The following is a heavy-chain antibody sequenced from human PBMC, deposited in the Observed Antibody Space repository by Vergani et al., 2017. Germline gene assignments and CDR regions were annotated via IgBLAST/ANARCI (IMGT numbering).Heavy chain of an antibody. Sequence: QLQLQESGPGLVKPSETLSLTCTVSGGSISSSSYYWGWIRQPPGKGLEWIGRIYTSGSTNYNPSLKSRVTISVDTSKNQFSLKLSSVTAADTAVYYCRGSGSYYNVGAFDIWGQGTMVTVSS. D-gene: IGHD3-10*01. J-gene: IGHJ3*02. V-gene: IGHV4-39*07. CDR1: GGSISSSSYY. CDR2: IYTSGST. CDR3: RGSGSYYNVGAFDI.